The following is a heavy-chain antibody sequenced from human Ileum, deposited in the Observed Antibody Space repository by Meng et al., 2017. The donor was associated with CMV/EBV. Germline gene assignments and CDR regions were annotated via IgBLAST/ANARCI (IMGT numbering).Heavy chain of an antibody. CDR2: IYSTGGT. Sequence: GGSLRLSCAASGLTVSSSYLSWVRQAPGKGLEWVSVIYSTGGTYYADSVRGRFAISRDNSKNTVILQMNSLRDEDTAVYYCARAFNPWAGQTQEYYFDSWGQGTLVTVSS. V-gene: IGHV3-53*01. D-gene: IGHD6-19*01. J-gene: IGHJ4*02. CDR3: ARAFNPWAGQTQEYYFDS. CDR1: GLTVSSSY.